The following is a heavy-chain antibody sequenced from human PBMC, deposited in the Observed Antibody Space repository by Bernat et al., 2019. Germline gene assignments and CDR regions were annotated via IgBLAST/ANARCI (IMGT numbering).Heavy chain of an antibody. J-gene: IGHJ4*02. V-gene: IGHV1-3*01. CDR2: INAGNGNT. D-gene: IGHD6-6*01. CDR1: GYTFTSYA. CDR3: ASGQAVLGIAARTFDY. Sequence: QVQLVQSGAEVKKPGASVKVSCKASGYTFTSYAMHWVRQAPGQRLEWMGWINAGNGNTKYSQKFQGRVTITRDTSASTAYMELSSLRSEDTAVYYCASGQAVLGIAARTFDYWGQGTLVTVSS.